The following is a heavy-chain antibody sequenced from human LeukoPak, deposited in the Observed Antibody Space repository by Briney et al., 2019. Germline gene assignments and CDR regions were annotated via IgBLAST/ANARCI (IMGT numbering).Heavy chain of an antibody. CDR3: ARSRGYSYGIDY. V-gene: IGHV3-21*01. CDR2: ISSSSSYI. CDR1: GFTFSSYS. D-gene: IGHD5-18*01. Sequence: GGSLRLSCAASGFTFSSYSMNWVRQAPGKGPEWVSSISSSSSYIYYADSVKGRFTISRDNAKNSLYLQMNSLRAEDTAVYYCARSRGYSYGIDYWGQGTLVTVSS. J-gene: IGHJ4*02.